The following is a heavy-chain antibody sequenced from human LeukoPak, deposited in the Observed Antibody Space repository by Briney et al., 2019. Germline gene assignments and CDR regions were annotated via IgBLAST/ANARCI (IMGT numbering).Heavy chain of an antibody. Sequence: PGGSLRLSCAASGFTFRSYGMHWVRHAPGKGLEWVAVISYDGSDKYYADSVKGRFTISSDNSKDTLYLQMNNLRVEDTAIYYCARRIAATGNPVDYWGQGTLVTVSS. CDR3: ARRIAATGNPVDY. D-gene: IGHD6-13*01. CDR2: ISYDGSDK. J-gene: IGHJ4*02. CDR1: GFTFRSYG. V-gene: IGHV3-33*01.